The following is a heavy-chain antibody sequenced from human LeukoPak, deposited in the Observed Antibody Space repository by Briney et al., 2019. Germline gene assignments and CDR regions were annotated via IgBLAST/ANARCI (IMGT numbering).Heavy chain of an antibody. CDR3: ARIEDRGAAFDS. V-gene: IGHV3-74*01. J-gene: IGHJ4*02. D-gene: IGHD3-22*01. CDR1: GITFSSYW. CDR2: TNTDGRTT. Sequence: GGSRRSSCAALGITFSSYWLHWVRQVPGEGLVWVSRTNTDGRTTSYADSVKGRFTTSRDNAKNMVYLQMNSLRAEDTAVYYCARIEDRGAAFDSWGQGTLVTVSS.